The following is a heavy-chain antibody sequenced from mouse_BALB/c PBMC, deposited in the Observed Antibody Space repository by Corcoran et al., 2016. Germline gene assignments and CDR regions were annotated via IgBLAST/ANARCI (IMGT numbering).Heavy chain of an antibody. CDR2: IWLYDDK. D-gene: IGHD3-2*01. J-gene: IGHJ2*01. CDR1: GFSLSPYGMG. CDR3: ARGTARASFDY. Sequence: QVTLKESGPGILKPSQTLRLTCPFSGFSLSPYGMGVGWIRQPSGKGLEWLAHIWLYDDKYYNPSLKSQLTSSKDTSRNQVFLKITSVDTADTATYYCARGTARASFDYWGQGTTLTVSS. V-gene: IGHV8-8*01.